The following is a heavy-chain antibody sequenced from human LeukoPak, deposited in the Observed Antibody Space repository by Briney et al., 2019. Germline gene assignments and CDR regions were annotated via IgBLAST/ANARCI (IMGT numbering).Heavy chain of an antibody. CDR3: ARSRARDAFDI. CDR2: IYYSGST. CDR1: GGSISSYY. Sequence: KPSETLSLTCTVSGGSISSYYWSWIRQPPGKGLEWIGYIYYSGSTNYNPSLKSRVTISGDTSKNQFSLKLSSVTAADTAVYYCARSRARDAFDIWGQGTMVTVSS. D-gene: IGHD6-6*01. J-gene: IGHJ3*02. V-gene: IGHV4-59*01.